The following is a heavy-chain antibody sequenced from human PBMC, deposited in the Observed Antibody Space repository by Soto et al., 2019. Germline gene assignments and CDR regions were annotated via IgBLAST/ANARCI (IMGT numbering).Heavy chain of an antibody. CDR2: VYNSGST. V-gene: IGHV4-59*01. J-gene: IGHJ4*02. Sequence: LSLTCTVSGGSISSNYWTWIRQPPGKGLEWIGYVYNSGSTNYNPSLKSRVTISEDTSKSQFSLKVNSMTAADTAVYYCARYRREAVAGYTLDYWGQGILVTVSS. CDR1: GGSISSNY. D-gene: IGHD6-13*01. CDR3: ARYRREAVAGYTLDY.